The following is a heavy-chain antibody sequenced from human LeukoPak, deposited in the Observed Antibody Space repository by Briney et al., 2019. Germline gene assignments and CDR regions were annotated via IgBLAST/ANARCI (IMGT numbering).Heavy chain of an antibody. V-gene: IGHV3-30*02. CDR2: IRDDGRNK. Sequence: PGGALRLSCAAPGFTFSSHGMHWVRQAPGKGLEWVTFIRDDGRNKYYADSVKGRFTISRDNAKNMLYLQMNSLRAEDTAVYYCAKDPGPPRYSGSYVYFQHWGQGTLVTVSS. D-gene: IGHD1-26*01. CDR3: AKDPGPPRYSGSYVYFQH. J-gene: IGHJ1*01. CDR1: GFTFSSHG.